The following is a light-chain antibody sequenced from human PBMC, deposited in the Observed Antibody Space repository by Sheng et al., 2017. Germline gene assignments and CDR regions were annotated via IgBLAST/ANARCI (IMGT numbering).Light chain of an antibody. CDR3: QQFNSYPLT. V-gene: IGKV3-11*01. Sequence: EIVLTQSPGTLSLSPGERATLSCRASQSVSSYLAWYQQKPGQAPRLLIYDASNRATGIPARFSGSGSGTDFTLTISSLQPEDFATYYCQQFNSYPLTFGGGTKVEIK. CDR1: QSVSSY. CDR2: DAS. J-gene: IGKJ4*01.